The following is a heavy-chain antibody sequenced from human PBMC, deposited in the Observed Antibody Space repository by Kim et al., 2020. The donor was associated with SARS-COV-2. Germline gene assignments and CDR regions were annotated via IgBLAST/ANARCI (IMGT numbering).Heavy chain of an antibody. CDR3: ASSRSIVGATTFSY. CDR1: GAFVSSDTYY. D-gene: IGHD1-26*01. J-gene: IGHJ4*02. CDR2: IHNSGST. Sequence: SETLSLTCTVSGAFVSSDTYYWSWIRQPPGKGLEWIGEIHNSGSTNYNPSLKSRVTVSVNTSKNQLSLKLNSVTAADTAMYYCASSRSIVGATTFSYWGQGTLVTVSS. V-gene: IGHV4-61*01.